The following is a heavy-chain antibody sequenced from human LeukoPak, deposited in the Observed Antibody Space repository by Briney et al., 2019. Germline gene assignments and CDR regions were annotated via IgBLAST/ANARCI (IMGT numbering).Heavy chain of an antibody. D-gene: IGHD6-25*01. CDR2: INHSGST. Sequence: SETLSLTCAVYGGSFSGYYWSWIRQPPGKGLEWIGEINHSGSTNYNPSLKSRVTISVDTSKNQFSLKLSSVTAADTAVYYCARSHSSGIDYWGQGTLVTVSS. CDR3: ARSHSSGIDY. CDR1: GGSFSGYY. V-gene: IGHV4-34*01. J-gene: IGHJ4*02.